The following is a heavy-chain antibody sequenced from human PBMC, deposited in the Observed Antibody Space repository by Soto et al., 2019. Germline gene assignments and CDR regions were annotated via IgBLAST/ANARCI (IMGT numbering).Heavy chain of an antibody. CDR1: GYSFTSYW. CDR2: IYPGDSDT. Sequence: PGESLKISCKGSGYSFTSYWIGWVRQMPGKGLEWMGIIYPGDSDTRYSPSFQGQVTISADKSISTAYLQMDSLGAEDTAIYYCAKVVGDGNDYYDFWGQGTLVTVSS. J-gene: IGHJ4*02. V-gene: IGHV5-51*01. D-gene: IGHD3-22*01. CDR3: AKVVGDGNDYYDF.